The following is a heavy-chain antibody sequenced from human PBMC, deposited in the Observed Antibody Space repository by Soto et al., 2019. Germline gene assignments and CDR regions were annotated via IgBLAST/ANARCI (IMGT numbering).Heavy chain of an antibody. D-gene: IGHD3-3*01. V-gene: IGHV3-74*01. CDR2: INSDGSST. CDR3: ARENDFWSGYYPQLPTYAMDA. CDR1: GVIFSSYW. J-gene: IGHJ6*02. Sequence: ALRLSCAASGVIFSSYWMHWVRQAPGKGLVWVSRINSDGSSTSYADSVKGRFTISRDNAKNTLYLQMNSLRAEDTAVYYCARENDFWSGYYPQLPTYAMDASGPGTTVTVSS.